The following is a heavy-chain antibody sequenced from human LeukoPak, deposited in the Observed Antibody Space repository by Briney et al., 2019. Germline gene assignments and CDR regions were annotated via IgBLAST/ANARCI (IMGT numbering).Heavy chain of an antibody. CDR2: INHSGST. J-gene: IGHJ4*02. CDR1: GVSFSGYY. CDR3: ARAVAGPPLSY. D-gene: IGHD6-19*01. V-gene: IGHV4-34*01. Sequence: SETLSLTCAVYGVSFSGYYWRWIRQPPGKGLEWFGEINHSGSTNYNPSLKSRVTISVDTSKNQFSLKLSSVTAADTAVYYCARAVAGPPLSYWGQGTLVTVSS.